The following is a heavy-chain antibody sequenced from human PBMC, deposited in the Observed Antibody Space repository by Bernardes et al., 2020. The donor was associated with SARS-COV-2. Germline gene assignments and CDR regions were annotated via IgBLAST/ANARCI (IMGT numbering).Heavy chain of an antibody. CDR3: ARHDFCSGGSCYPDF. D-gene: IGHD2-15*01. Sequence: GESLKISCKTSGYRFTSYWIGWVRQMPGKGLEWMGLIYPGDSDTTYSPSFQGQVTISVDKSFSTAYLQWSSLKASDTAIYYCARHDFCSGGSCYPDFWGQGTLVTVSS. CDR1: GYRFTSYW. J-gene: IGHJ4*02. CDR2: IYPGDSDT. V-gene: IGHV5-51*01.